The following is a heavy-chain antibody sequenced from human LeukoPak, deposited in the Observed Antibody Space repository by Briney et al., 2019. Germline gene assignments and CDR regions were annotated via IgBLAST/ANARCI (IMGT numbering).Heavy chain of an antibody. CDR1: GGSISSYF. J-gene: IGHJ2*01. Sequence: SETLSLTCTVSGGSISSYFWSWIRQPPGKGLEWIGYIYYSGSTNYNPSLKSRVAILVDTSKNQFSLRLSSVTAADTAVYYCARTSSSGYYWYFDLWGRGTLVTVSP. D-gene: IGHD3-22*01. V-gene: IGHV4-59*01. CDR2: IYYSGST. CDR3: ARTSSSGYYWYFDL.